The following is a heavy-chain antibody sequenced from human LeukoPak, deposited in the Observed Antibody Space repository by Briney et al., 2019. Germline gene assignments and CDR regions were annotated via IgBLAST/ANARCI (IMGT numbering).Heavy chain of an antibody. V-gene: IGHV3-53*01. Sequence: GGSLRLSCAASGFTVSSNYMSWVRQAPGKGLEWVSVIYSGGSTYYADSVKGRFTISRDNSKNTLYLQMNSLRAEDTAVYYCARTRYYDSSGYYFDDAFDIWGQGTMVTVSS. CDR3: ARTRYYDSSGYYFDDAFDI. J-gene: IGHJ3*02. D-gene: IGHD3-22*01. CDR1: GFTVSSNY. CDR2: IYSGGST.